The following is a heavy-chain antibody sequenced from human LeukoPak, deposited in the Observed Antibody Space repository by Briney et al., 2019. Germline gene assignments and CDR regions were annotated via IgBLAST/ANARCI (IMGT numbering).Heavy chain of an antibody. CDR1: GYTFTGYY. D-gene: IGHD3-22*01. V-gene: IGHV1-2*06. CDR2: INPNNGAT. CDR3: AGDGGDYYDRSGYYGY. Sequence: ASVTVSCKACGYTFTGYYMHWVRQAPGQGLEWMGRINPNNGATNYAQTLQGRVAITGDTSISTAYVELSSLRSDDTAVYYCAGDGGDYYDRSGYYGYWGQAPLVTVSS. J-gene: IGHJ4*02.